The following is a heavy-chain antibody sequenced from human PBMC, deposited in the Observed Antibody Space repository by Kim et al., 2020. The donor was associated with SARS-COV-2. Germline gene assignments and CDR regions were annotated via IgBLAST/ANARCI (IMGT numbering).Heavy chain of an antibody. J-gene: IGHJ3*02. D-gene: IGHD2-15*01. CDR3: ARVYGGNREAFDI. Sequence: YAVSVKSRITINPDTAKNQCSLQLNSVTPEDAAVYYCARVYGGNREAFDIWGQGTMVTVSS. V-gene: IGHV6-1*01.